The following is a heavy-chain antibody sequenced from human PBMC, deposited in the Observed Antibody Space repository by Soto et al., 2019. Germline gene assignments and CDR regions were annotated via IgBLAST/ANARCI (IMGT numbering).Heavy chain of an antibody. CDR1: GGTFSSYT. D-gene: IGHD6-6*01. CDR2: IIPILGIA. Sequence: GASVKVSCKASGGTFSSYTISWVRQAPGQGLEWMGRIIPILGIANYAQKFQGRVTITADKSTSTAYMELSSLRSEDTAVYYCARTPSIAERENWFDPWGQGTLVTVSS. J-gene: IGHJ5*02. V-gene: IGHV1-69*02. CDR3: ARTPSIAERENWFDP.